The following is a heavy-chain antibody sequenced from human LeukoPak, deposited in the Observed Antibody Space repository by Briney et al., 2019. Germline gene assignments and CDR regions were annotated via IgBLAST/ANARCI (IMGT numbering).Heavy chain of an antibody. CDR1: GFTFSSYW. D-gene: IGHD3-3*01. Sequence: GRSLRLSCAASGFTFSSYWMHWVRQAPGKGLVWVSRINSDGSSTSYADSVKGRFTISRDNAKNTLYLQMNSLRAEDTAVYYCARGWRFTIFGVDKGFGYWGQGTLVTVSS. CDR2: INSDGSST. V-gene: IGHV3-74*01. J-gene: IGHJ4*02. CDR3: ARGWRFTIFGVDKGFGY.